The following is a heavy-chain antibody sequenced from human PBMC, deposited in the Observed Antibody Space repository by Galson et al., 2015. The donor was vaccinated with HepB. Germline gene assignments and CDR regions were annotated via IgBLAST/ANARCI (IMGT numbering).Heavy chain of an antibody. CDR2: IKGNADGGTT. J-gene: IGHJ4*02. D-gene: IGHD1-26*01. V-gene: IGHV3-15*01. CDR3: TTEWAKNTYDY. CDR1: GFTFTDAW. Sequence: SLRLSCAASGFTFTDAWMSWVRQAPGEGLEWVGRIKGNADGGTTDYAAPVKGRFTISRDDSKRTLYLQMDSLKIEDTAIYYCTTEWAKNTYDYWGQGTLVTVSS.